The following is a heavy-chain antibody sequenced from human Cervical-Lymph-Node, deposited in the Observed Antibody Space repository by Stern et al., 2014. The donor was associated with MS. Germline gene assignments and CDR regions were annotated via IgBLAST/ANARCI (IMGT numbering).Heavy chain of an antibody. D-gene: IGHD4-17*01. CDR2: IDPSDSYT. V-gene: IGHV5-10-1*03. J-gene: IGHJ5*02. CDR3: ARLKHDYGDYVSHWFDP. CDR1: GYSFTSYW. Sequence: EVQLVQSGAEVKKPGESLRISCKGSGYSFTSYWIRGVRQMTGKGVEWMGRIDPSDSYTNYSPSFQGHVTISADKSISTAYLQWSSLKASDTAMYYCARLKHDYGDYVSHWFDPWGQGTLVTVSS.